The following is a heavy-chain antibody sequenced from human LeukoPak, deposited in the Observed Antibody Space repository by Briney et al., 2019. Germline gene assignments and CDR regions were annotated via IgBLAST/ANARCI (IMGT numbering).Heavy chain of an antibody. J-gene: IGHJ3*02. V-gene: IGHV4-39*07. CDR2: LHSSGSS. D-gene: IGHD4-17*01. CDR3: ATEVGMTTATTSRYNI. Sequence: SETLSLTCTVSGGSISSSSYYWGWIRQPPGKGLEWIGTLHSSGSSYYTPSLKSRVTVSLDTSKNQFSLKLTSVTAADTAMYYCATEVGMTTATTSRYNIWGQGTMVTVPS. CDR1: GGSISSSSYY.